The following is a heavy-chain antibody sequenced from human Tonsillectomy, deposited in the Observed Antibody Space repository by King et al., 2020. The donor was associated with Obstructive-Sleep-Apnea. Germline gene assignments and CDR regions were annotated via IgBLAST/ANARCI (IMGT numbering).Heavy chain of an antibody. J-gene: IGHJ4*02. CDR2: ISSSSSTI. Sequence: FQLVQSGGGLVQPGGSLRLSCAASGFTFSRYSMNWVRQAPGKGLEWVSYISSSSSTIYYADSVKGRFTISRDNAKNSLYLQMNSLRAEDTAVYYCARGETTVIPRGLDYWGQGTLVTVSS. V-gene: IGHV3-48*04. CDR3: ARGETTVIPRGLDY. D-gene: IGHD4-17*01. CDR1: GFTFSRYS.